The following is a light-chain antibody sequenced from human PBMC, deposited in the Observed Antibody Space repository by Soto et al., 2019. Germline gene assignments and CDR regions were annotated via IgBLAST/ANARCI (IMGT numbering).Light chain of an antibody. J-gene: IGKJ4*01. CDR3: QQYGNLPLT. CDR2: RVS. CDR1: QTITT. Sequence: EIVLTQSPGTLSFSPGERATLSFRASQTITTLAWYQRKPGQAPRLLIYRVSSRATGVPDRFSGSGSGTDYTLTISRLEPEDFAVYYCQQYGNLPLTFGGGTKVDNK. V-gene: IGKV3-20*01.